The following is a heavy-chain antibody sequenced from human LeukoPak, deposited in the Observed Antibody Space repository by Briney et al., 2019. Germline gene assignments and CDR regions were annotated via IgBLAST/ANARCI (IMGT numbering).Heavy chain of an antibody. J-gene: IGHJ4*02. Sequence: GGSLRLSCAASGFTFSLYSMNWVRQAPGKGLEWVSYITSGSSTIYYADSVKGRFTISRDNAKNSLFLQMNSLRAEDTAVYYCARIDSSGYSNFDYWGQGTLVTVSS. CDR2: ITSGSSTI. V-gene: IGHV3-48*01. CDR1: GFTFSLYS. CDR3: ARIDSSGYSNFDY. D-gene: IGHD3-22*01.